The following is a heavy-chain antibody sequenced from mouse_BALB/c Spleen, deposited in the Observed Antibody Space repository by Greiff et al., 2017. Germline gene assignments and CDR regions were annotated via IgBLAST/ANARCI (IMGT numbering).Heavy chain of an antibody. V-gene: IGHV5-9-4*01. CDR1: GFTFSSYA. CDR2: ISSGGSYT. Sequence: EVQRVESGGGLVKPGGSLKLSCAASGFTFSSYAMSWVRQSPEKRLEWVAEISSGGSYTYYPDTVTGRFTISRDNAKNTLYLEMSSLRSEDTAMYYCVSYYGNSHGGQGTLVTVSA. CDR3: VSYYGNSH. D-gene: IGHD2-10*01. J-gene: IGHJ3*01.